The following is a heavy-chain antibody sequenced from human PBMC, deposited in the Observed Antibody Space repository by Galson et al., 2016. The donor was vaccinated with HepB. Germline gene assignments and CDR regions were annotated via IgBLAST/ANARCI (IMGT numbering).Heavy chain of an antibody. D-gene: IGHD1-1*01. CDR1: GYTFTRYH. CDR2: INPSGGTT. CDR3: ARTSLESLSAFDY. J-gene: IGHJ4*02. V-gene: IGHV1-46*01. Sequence: SVKVSCKASGYTFTRYHMHWVRQAPGQGLEWMGVINPSGGTTTYAQKFQGRVTMTRDTSTSTVYMDLSRLRSEDTAVYYCARTSLESLSAFDYWGQGTLVTGSS.